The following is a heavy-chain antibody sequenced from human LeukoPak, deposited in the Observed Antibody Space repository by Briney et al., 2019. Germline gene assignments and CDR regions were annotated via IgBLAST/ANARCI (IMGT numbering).Heavy chain of an antibody. V-gene: IGHV3-30*18. D-gene: IGHD5-18*01. CDR2: IWYGGSNK. J-gene: IGHJ4*02. CDR3: AKGGHSYGFLDY. Sequence: GRSLRLSCAASGFTFSSYGMHWVRQAPGKGLEWVAVIWYGGSNKYYADSVKGRFTISRDNSKNTLYLQMNSLRAEDTAVYYCAKGGHSYGFLDYWGQGTLVTVSS. CDR1: GFTFSSYG.